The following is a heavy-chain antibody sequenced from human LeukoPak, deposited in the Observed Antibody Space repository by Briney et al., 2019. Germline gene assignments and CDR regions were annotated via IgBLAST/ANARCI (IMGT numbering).Heavy chain of an antibody. Sequence: GGSLRLSCASSGFTFSFYWMHWVRQAPGKGLVWVSRINNDGRSTSYAGSVEGRFTISRDNAKNTLYLQMNSLRAEDTAVYYRARDNEYCTGGTCRLDYWGQGALVTVSS. CDR2: INNDGRST. V-gene: IGHV3-74*01. J-gene: IGHJ4*02. D-gene: IGHD2-15*01. CDR3: ARDNEYCTGGTCRLDY. CDR1: GFTFSFYW.